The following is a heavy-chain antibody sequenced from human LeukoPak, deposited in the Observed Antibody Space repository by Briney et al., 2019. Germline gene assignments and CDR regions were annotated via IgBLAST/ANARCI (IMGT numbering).Heavy chain of an antibody. V-gene: IGHV1-18*01. CDR2: ISAYNGNT. J-gene: IGHJ6*02. CDR3: ARDSSSVTPSGMDV. CDR1: GYTFTSYV. Sequence: ASVKVSCKAFGYTFTSYVITWVRQAPGQGLERMGWISAYNGNTDYADNFQGRVIVTTDTSTSTAYMELRSLRSDDTAVYYCARDSSSVTPSGMDVWGQGTTVPVSS. D-gene: IGHD3-22*01.